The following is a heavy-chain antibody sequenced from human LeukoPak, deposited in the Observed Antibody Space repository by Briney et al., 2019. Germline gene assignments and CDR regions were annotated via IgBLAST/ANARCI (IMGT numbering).Heavy chain of an antibody. CDR1: GYSFSRYG. CDR2: ISAYNGNT. Sequence: ASVKVSCKASGYSFSRYGISWVRQAPGQGLEWMGWISAYNGNTNYAQKLQGRVTMTTDTSTSTAYMELRSLRSDDTAVYYCARVSSRIVAPPIDYWGQGTLVTVSS. J-gene: IGHJ4*02. CDR3: ARVSSRIVAPPIDY. D-gene: IGHD6-13*01. V-gene: IGHV1-18*01.